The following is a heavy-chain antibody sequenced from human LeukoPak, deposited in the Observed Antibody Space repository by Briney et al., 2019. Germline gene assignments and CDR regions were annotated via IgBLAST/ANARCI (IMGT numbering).Heavy chain of an antibody. CDR2: ISGSGGST. D-gene: IGHD5-12*01. V-gene: IGHV3-23*01. Sequence: PGGSLRLSCAASGFIFSSYAMSWVRQAPGKGLEWVSAISGSGGSTYYADSVKGRFTISRDNSKNTLYLQMNSLRAEDTAVYYCAKDIVATTDYFDYWGQGTLVTVSS. CDR3: AKDIVATTDYFDY. CDR1: GFIFSSYA. J-gene: IGHJ4*02.